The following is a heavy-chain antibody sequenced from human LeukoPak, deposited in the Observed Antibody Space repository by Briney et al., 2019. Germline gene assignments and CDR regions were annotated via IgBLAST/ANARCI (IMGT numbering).Heavy chain of an antibody. V-gene: IGHV4-39*07. CDR3: ARELSYYYDSSGYRFDY. J-gene: IGHJ4*02. CDR1: GGYIISGDYY. D-gene: IGHD3-22*01. Sequence: SETLSLTCNVSGGYIISGDYYWSLIRQPPEKMIMWNGEIKHSGSTNYNAFLMIRATISVDTSKNQFSLKLSSVTAADTAVYYCARELSYYYDSSGYRFDYWGQGTLVTVSS. CDR2: IKHSGST.